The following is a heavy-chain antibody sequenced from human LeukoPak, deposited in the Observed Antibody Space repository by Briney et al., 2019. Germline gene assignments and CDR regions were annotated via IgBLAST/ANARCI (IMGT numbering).Heavy chain of an antibody. CDR1: GYTFSNYT. CDR2: ISTYSGNT. Sequence: GASVKVSCKASGYTFSNYTINWLRQAPGQGLEWMGWISTYSGNTNYAQKLQGRITMTIETSTSTAYMELRSLRSDYTAVYYCARGGSRVVTYGNFDYWGQGTLVTVSS. D-gene: IGHD2-21*02. CDR3: ARGGSRVVTYGNFDY. J-gene: IGHJ4*02. V-gene: IGHV1-18*01.